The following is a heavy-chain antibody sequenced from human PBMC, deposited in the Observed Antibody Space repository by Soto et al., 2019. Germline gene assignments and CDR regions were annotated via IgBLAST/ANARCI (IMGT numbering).Heavy chain of an antibody. CDR3: ATRATSGDRAMDY. CDR1: GFTFSSYS. D-gene: IGHD1-26*01. V-gene: IGHV3-48*02. Sequence: EVQLVESGGGLVQPGGSLRLSCAASGFTFSSYSMNRVRQAPGKGLEWVSYISSSSSTIYYADSVKGRFTISRDNAKNSLYLQMNSLRDEDTAVYYCATRATSGDRAMDYWGQGTLVTVSS. J-gene: IGHJ4*02. CDR2: ISSSSSTI.